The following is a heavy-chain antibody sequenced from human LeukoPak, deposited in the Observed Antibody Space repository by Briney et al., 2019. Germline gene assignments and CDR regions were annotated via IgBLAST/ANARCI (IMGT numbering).Heavy chain of an antibody. CDR3: AKDTAMVTYRGYYYGMDV. CDR2: IWYDGSNK. D-gene: IGHD5-18*01. CDR1: GFTFSSYG. Sequence: GRSLRLSCAASGFTFSSYGMHWVRQAPGKGLEWVAVIWYDGSNKYYADSVKGRFTISRDNSKNTLYPQMNSLRAEDTAVYYCAKDTAMVTYRGYYYGMDVWGKGTTVTVSS. J-gene: IGHJ6*04. V-gene: IGHV3-33*06.